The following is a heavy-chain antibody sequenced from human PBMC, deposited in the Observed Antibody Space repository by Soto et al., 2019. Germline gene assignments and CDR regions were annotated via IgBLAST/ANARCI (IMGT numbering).Heavy chain of an antibody. Sequence: EVQLLESGGGLVQPGGSLRLSCAASGFTFSSYAMSWVRQAPGKGLEWVSAISGSGGSTYHADGVKGPFTISRDKSKNRLNLQMNKLTAEDTAVYYCAQGRGDSSSSGDFQHWGQGTLVTVSS. CDR1: GFTFSSYA. D-gene: IGHD6-6*01. J-gene: IGHJ1*01. V-gene: IGHV3-23*01. CDR2: ISGSGGST. CDR3: AQGRGDSSSSGDFQH.